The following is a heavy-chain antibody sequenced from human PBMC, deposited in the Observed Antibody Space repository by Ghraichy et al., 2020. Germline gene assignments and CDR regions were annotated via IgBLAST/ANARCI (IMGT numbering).Heavy chain of an antibody. CDR1: GGSIRGHY. Sequence: SQTLSLTCTVSGGSIRGHYWSWIRQPPGKGLEWIGYIHYSGNTDYNPSLKSRATISLDTPKNQFSLSLTSVTAADTAVYYCARRGRGYSLYYYGLDVWGQGTTVTVSS. D-gene: IGHD5-18*01. J-gene: IGHJ6*02. CDR3: ARRGRGYSLYYYGLDV. V-gene: IGHV4-59*08. CDR2: IHYSGNT.